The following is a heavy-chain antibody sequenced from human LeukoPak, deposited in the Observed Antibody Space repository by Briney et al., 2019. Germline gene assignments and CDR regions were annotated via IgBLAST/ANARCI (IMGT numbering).Heavy chain of an antibody. Sequence: GGSLRLSCAASGFTFSSYAMSWVRQAPGKGLEWVSTINNNGGRTSYADSVKGRFTISRDNSKNTLYLQMNSLRAEDTAVYYCAKPVTVSSPFDYWGQGTLVSVSS. CDR1: GFTFSSYA. CDR3: AKPVTVSSPFDY. D-gene: IGHD3-10*01. CDR2: INNNGGRT. J-gene: IGHJ4*02. V-gene: IGHV3-23*01.